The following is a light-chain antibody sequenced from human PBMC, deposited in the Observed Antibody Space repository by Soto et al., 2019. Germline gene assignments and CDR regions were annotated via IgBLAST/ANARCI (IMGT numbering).Light chain of an antibody. CDR1: SSNIGSYYD. Sequence: QSVLTQPPSVSGAPGQRVTIPCTGSSSNIGSYYDVHWYQQLPGTVPKLLIYGDNNRPSGVPDRFSGSTSGTSASLAITGLKAEDEADYYCQSYDSSLSHVVFGGGTKLTVL. J-gene: IGLJ2*01. V-gene: IGLV1-40*01. CDR2: GDN. CDR3: QSYDSSLSHVV.